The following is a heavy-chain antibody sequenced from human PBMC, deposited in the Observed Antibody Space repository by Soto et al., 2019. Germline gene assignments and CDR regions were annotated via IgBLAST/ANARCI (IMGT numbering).Heavy chain of an antibody. Sequence: SLKISCKVSGYSFTSYWISWVRQMPGKGLEWMGRIDPSDSYTNYSPSFQGHVTISADKSISTAYLQWSSLKASDTAMYYCARVRDAGNWFDPWDQGTLVTVSS. CDR1: GYSFTSYW. V-gene: IGHV5-10-1*01. J-gene: IGHJ5*02. CDR2: IDPSDSYT. CDR3: ARVRDAGNWFDP.